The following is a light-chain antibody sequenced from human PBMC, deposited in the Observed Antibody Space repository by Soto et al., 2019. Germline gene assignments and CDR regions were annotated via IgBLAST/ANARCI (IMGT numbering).Light chain of an antibody. CDR3: QLYRT. J-gene: IGKJ1*01. CDR2: GGS. Sequence: EIVLTQSPGTLSFSQGDSATLSCRASHSFKSSYLAWYQQKPGQAPKLLIHGGSTRATGISDRFSGSGSGTDFTLTISRLEPEDFAVYYCQLYRTFGQGTKVDIK. CDR1: HSFKSSY. V-gene: IGKV3-20*01.